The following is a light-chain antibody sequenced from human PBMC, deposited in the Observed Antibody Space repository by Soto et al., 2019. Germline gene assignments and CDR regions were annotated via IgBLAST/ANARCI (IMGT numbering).Light chain of an antibody. Sequence: IQLTQSPYFLSASVGDRVTITCRASQGIGSYLAWYQQKPGKAPKLLISGASTLQSGVPSRFSGSGSGTEFTLTISSLQPEDFATYSCQQLHSWGVTFGGGTKVEIK. J-gene: IGKJ4*01. CDR1: QGIGSY. CDR3: QQLHSWGVT. CDR2: GAS. V-gene: IGKV1-9*01.